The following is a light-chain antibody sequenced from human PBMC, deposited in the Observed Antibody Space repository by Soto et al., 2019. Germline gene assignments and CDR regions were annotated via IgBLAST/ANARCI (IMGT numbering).Light chain of an antibody. CDR2: GNS. J-gene: IGLJ2*01. CDR3: QSYDSSFQVV. CDR1: SSNIGAGYD. Sequence: QAVVTQPPSVSGAPGQRVTISCTGSSSNIGAGYDVHWYQQLPGTAPKLLIYGNSNRPSGVPDRFSGSKSGTSASLAITGIQAEDEADYYCQSYDSSFQVVFGGGTKVTVL. V-gene: IGLV1-40*01.